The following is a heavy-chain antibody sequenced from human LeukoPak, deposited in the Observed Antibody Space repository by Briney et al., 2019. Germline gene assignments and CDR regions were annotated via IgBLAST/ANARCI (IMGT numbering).Heavy chain of an antibody. CDR3: ATQHGAAGDY. J-gene: IGHJ4*02. D-gene: IGHD6-13*01. CDR1: GFTFSSYA. V-gene: IGHV1-69*01. Sequence: GGSLRLSCAASGFTFSSYAISWVRQAPGQGLEWMGGIIPIFGTANYAQKFQGRVTITADESTSTAYMELSSLRSEDTAVYYCATQHGAAGDYWGQGTLVTVSS. CDR2: IIPIFGTA.